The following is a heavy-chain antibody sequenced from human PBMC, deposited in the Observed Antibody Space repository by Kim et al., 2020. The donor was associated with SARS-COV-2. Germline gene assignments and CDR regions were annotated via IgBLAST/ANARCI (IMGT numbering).Heavy chain of an antibody. CDR1: GGSISSSSYY. D-gene: IGHD1-1*01. Sequence: SETLSLTCTVSGGSISSSSYYWGWIRQPPGKGLEWIGSIYYSGSTYYNPSLKSRVTISVDTSKNQFSLKLSSVTAADTAVYYCARDRIQLGSYYYYGMDVWGQGTTVTVSS. J-gene: IGHJ6*02. CDR3: ARDRIQLGSYYYYGMDV. CDR2: IYYSGST. V-gene: IGHV4-39*07.